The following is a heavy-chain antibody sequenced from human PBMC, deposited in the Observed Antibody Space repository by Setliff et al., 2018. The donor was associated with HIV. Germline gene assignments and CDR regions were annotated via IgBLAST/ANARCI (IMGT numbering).Heavy chain of an antibody. V-gene: IGHV4-34*01. Sequence: PSETLSLTCVISGGSMGSHYWSWIRQSPGKGLEWIGEITPSGATNYLPSLKSRVTMSLDTSKNQFSLKMTSVTAADTALYYCSNWNTTIDEDAWGQGTLVTVSS. J-gene: IGHJ5*02. CDR2: ITPSGAT. CDR1: GGSMGSHY. D-gene: IGHD5-18*01. CDR3: SNWNTTIDEDA.